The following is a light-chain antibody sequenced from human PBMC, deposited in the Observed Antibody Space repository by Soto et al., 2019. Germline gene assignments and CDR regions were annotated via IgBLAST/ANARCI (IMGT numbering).Light chain of an antibody. Sequence: DIQVTQSPSSLSASVGDRVTITCRARQSISSYLNWYQQKPGKAPKLLIYAASSLQSGVPSRFSGSGSGTDFTLTISSLQPEDFATYYCQQSYSTLRTFGQGTKVDIK. V-gene: IGKV1-39*01. J-gene: IGKJ1*01. CDR1: QSISSY. CDR2: AAS. CDR3: QQSYSTLRT.